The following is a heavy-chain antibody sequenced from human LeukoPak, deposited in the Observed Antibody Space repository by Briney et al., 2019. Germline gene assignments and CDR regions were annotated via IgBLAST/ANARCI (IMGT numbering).Heavy chain of an antibody. CDR1: GFTFSSYA. J-gene: IGHJ4*02. CDR3: ARAYDSSGPDY. D-gene: IGHD3-22*01. CDR2: ISGSGGST. Sequence: GGSLRLSCAASGFTFSSYAMSWVRQAPGKGLEWVSAISGSGGSTYYADSVKGRFTISRDNAKNSLYLQMNSLRAEDTAVYYCARAYDSSGPDYWGQGTLVTVSS. V-gene: IGHV3-23*01.